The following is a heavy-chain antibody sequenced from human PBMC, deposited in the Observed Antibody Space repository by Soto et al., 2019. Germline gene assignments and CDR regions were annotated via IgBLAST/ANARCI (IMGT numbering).Heavy chain of an antibody. D-gene: IGHD6-19*01. Sequence: QVQLVQSGAEEKKPGASVKVSCKASGYTFTAYAMHWVRQAPGQRLEWMGWINAGNGNTKYSQKLQGRVTITRDTSASTAYMELSSLRSEDTAVYYCARAVAVPADFDYWGQGTLVTVSS. CDR2: INAGNGNT. CDR3: ARAVAVPADFDY. CDR1: GYTFTAYA. J-gene: IGHJ4*02. V-gene: IGHV1-3*05.